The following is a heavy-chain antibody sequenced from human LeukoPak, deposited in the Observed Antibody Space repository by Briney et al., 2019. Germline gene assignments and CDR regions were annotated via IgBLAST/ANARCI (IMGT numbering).Heavy chain of an antibody. CDR2: IQQDGSEK. V-gene: IGHV3-7*03. D-gene: IGHD4-17*01. J-gene: IGHJ1*01. CDR1: GFTFSKYW. Sequence: GGTLRLSCAASGFTFSKYWMSWVRQAPGKGLEWVANIQQDGSEKYYVDSVKGRFTISRDIARNSLYLQMNSLRAEDTAVYYCATDQDYGDYGYFQHWGQGTLVTVSS. CDR3: ATDQDYGDYGYFQH.